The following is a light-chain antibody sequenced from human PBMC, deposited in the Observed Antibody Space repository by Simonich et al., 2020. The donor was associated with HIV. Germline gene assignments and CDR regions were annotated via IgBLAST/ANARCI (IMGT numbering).Light chain of an antibody. CDR1: SSNIGSNY. CDR3: AAWDDSLSGRGV. Sequence: QSVLTQPPSASGTPGQRVTISCSGSSSNIGSNYVYWYRQLPGTAPKLLIYRNNQRPSGVPGRFSGSKSDTSASLAISGLRSEDEADYYCAAWDDSLSGRGVFGGGTKLTVL. J-gene: IGLJ3*02. V-gene: IGLV1-47*01. CDR2: RNN.